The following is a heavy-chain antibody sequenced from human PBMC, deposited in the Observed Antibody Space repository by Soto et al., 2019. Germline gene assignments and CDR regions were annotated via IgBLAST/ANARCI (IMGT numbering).Heavy chain of an antibody. CDR3: ARDMDYYGSGSYYEPCFDP. CDR1: GYTFTSYA. CDR2: INAGNGNT. D-gene: IGHD3-10*01. V-gene: IGHV1-3*01. J-gene: IGHJ5*02. Sequence: GASVKVSCKASGYTFTSYAMHWLLQAPGQRLEWMGWINAGNGNTKYSQKFQGRVTITRDTSASTAYMELSSLRSEDTAVYYCARDMDYYGSGSYYEPCFDPWGQGTLVTVSS.